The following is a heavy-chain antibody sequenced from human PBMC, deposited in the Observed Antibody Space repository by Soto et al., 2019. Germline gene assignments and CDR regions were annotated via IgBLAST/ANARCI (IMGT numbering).Heavy chain of an antibody. V-gene: IGHV4-59*08. CDR2: IYYSGST. CDR3: ARGFLWNYDAFDI. J-gene: IGHJ3*02. CDR1: GGSISSYY. D-gene: IGHD1-7*01. Sequence: SETLSLTCTVSGGSISSYYWSWIRQPPGKGLERIGYIYYSGSTNYNPSLKSRVTISVDTSKNQFSLKLSSVAAADTAVYYCARGFLWNYDAFDIWGQGTMVTVSS.